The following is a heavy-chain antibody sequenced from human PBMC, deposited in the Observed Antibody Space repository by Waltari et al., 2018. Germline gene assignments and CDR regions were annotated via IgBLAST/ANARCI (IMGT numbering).Heavy chain of an antibody. J-gene: IGHJ3*02. V-gene: IGHV4-59*01. CDR2: VQSSGST. CDR1: GDSLGTNY. Sequence: QVQLRESGPGLVKSSETLSLTCSVSGDSLGTNYWSWIRQSPGKGLEWIGYVQSSGSTDYNPSFRGRVTMSADASKNQFSLTLKSLTAADTATYFCARARWRVGTRGDFFDIWGRGTTVTVS. CDR3: ARARWRVGTRGDFFDI. D-gene: IGHD1-7*01.